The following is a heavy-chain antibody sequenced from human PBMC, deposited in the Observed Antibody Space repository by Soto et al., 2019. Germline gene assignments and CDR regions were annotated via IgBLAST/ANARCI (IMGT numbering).Heavy chain of an antibody. D-gene: IGHD3-22*01. CDR1: GFTFSTYS. CDR2: ISSSSGTI. Sequence: EVYLVESGGGLVQPGGSLRLSCAASGFTFSTYSMNWVRQAPGKGLEWVSCISSSSGTIYYADSVKGRFTVSRDNAKNSLYLQMNSLRDEVTAVYYCARENPRFQYDSSGQPPIGYWGQGTLVTVSS. J-gene: IGHJ4*02. CDR3: ARENPRFQYDSSGQPPIGY. V-gene: IGHV3-48*02.